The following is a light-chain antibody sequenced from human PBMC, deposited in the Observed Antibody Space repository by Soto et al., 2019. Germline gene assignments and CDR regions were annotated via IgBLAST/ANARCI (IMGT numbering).Light chain of an antibody. V-gene: IGKV3-20*01. CDR3: QQYGSSQS. J-gene: IGKJ1*01. Sequence: EIVLTQSPGTLSLSPGERDTLSCRASQSVSSSYLAWYQQKPGQAPRLLIYGASSRDTGIPDRFSGSGSGTDFTLTISRLEPEDFAVYYCQQYGSSQSFGQGTKVEIK. CDR2: GAS. CDR1: QSVSSSY.